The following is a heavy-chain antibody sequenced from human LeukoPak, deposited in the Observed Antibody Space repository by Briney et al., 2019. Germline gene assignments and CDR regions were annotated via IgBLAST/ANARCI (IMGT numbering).Heavy chain of an antibody. D-gene: IGHD1-26*01. CDR3: ARGYQRLSPYGMDV. J-gene: IGHJ6*02. CDR2: IYYSGST. CDR1: GGSIRSYY. V-gene: IGHV4-59*12. Sequence: SETLSLTCTVSGGSIRSYYWSWIRQPPGKGLEWIGYIYYSGSTNYNPSLKSRVSISVDTSKNQFSLKLSSVTAADTAVYYCARGYQRLSPYGMDVWGQGTTVTVSS.